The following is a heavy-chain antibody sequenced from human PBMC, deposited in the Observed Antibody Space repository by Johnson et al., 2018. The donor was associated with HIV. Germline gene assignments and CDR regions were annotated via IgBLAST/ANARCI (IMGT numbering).Heavy chain of an antibody. D-gene: IGHD6-19*01. J-gene: IGHJ3*02. Sequence: MQLVESGGGLVKPGGSLRLSCAASGFTFSNAWMNWVRQAPGKGLEWVGRLKSKIDGGTTDYAAPVKGRFTISRDDSKNTLSLEMNSLKIEDTAVYYCATARNRLWSSSGWTGFWAFDIWGQGTMVTVSS. V-gene: IGHV3-15*01. CDR3: ATARNRLWSSSGWTGFWAFDI. CDR2: LKSKIDGGTT. CDR1: GFTFSNAW.